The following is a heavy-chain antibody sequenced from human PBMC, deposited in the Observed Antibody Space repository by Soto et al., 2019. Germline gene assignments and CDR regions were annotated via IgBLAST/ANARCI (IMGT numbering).Heavy chain of an antibody. D-gene: IGHD5-18*01. CDR2: MSNDGSYK. CDR1: GFTFSSYG. Sequence: GGSLRLSCAASGFTFSSYGMHWVRQAPGKGLEWVAVMSNDGSYKYYADSVKGRFTISRDNAKNPLYLQMNSLRAEDTAVYYCASDRTAPLDYWGQGTLVTVSS. V-gene: IGHV3-30*12. CDR3: ASDRTAPLDY. J-gene: IGHJ4*02.